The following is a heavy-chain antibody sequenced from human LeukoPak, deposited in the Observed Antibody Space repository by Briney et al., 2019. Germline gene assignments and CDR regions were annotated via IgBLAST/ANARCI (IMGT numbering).Heavy chain of an antibody. Sequence: PGRSLRLSCAASGFTFSSYGMHWVRQAPGKGLEWVAVIWYDGSNKYYADSVKGRFTISRDNSKNTLYLQMNSLRAEDTAVYYCAGGEADYYGSGSYYPYYYYYGMDVWGQGTTVTVSS. CDR2: IWYDGSNK. V-gene: IGHV3-33*01. CDR3: AGGEADYYGSGSYYPYYYYYGMDV. CDR1: GFTFSSYG. J-gene: IGHJ6*02. D-gene: IGHD3-10*01.